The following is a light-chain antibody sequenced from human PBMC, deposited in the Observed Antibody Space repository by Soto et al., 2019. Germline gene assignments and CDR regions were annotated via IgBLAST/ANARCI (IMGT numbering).Light chain of an antibody. Sequence: QSVLTQPPSVSGTPGQRVTISCSGSSSNIGSNYVYWYQQLPGTAPKLLIYRTNQRPSGVPDRFSGSRSGTSASLAISGLRSEDEADYYCAAWDDSLSVVFGGGTTLTVL. CDR1: SSNIGSNY. CDR2: RTN. V-gene: IGLV1-47*01. J-gene: IGLJ2*01. CDR3: AAWDDSLSVV.